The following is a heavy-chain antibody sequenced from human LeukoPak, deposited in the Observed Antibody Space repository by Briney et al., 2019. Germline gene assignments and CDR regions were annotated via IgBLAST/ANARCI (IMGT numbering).Heavy chain of an antibody. J-gene: IGHJ5*02. CDR1: EFTFNNYA. Sequence: GGSLRLSCAASEFTFNNYAMSWVRQAPGKGLEWVSVISGSGGIKYYADSVKGRFTISTDNSKNTLYLQMHSLRAEDTALYYCAKVTTKYDRSGYYSAWGQGTLVTVSS. CDR2: ISGSGGIK. V-gene: IGHV3-23*01. D-gene: IGHD3-22*01. CDR3: AKVTTKYDRSGYYSA.